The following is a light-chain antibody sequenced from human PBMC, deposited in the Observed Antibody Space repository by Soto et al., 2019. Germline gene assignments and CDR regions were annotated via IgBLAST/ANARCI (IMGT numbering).Light chain of an antibody. Sequence: EIVLTQSASTLSVSAGERATLSWRASQRFSSNLARFQHKPVQAPRLLIYGASSRATGIPDRFSGSGSGTDFTLTISRLEPEDFAVYYCQKYGSSRALGQGTKVDIK. CDR1: QRFSSN. V-gene: IGKV3-20*01. J-gene: IGKJ1*01. CDR3: QKYGSSRA. CDR2: GAS.